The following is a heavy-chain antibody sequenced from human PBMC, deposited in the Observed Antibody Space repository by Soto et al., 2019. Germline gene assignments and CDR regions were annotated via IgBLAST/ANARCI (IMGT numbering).Heavy chain of an antibody. CDR1: GGSISSGGYY. CDR2: IYYSGIT. Sequence: QVQLQESGPGLVKPSQTLSLTCTVSGGSISSGGYYWSWIRQHPGKGLEWIGYIYYSGITYYNPSLKSRVTISVATYKNQFSLKLSSVTAADTAVYYCARDAGNAYGDSNNWFDPWGQGTLVTVSS. D-gene: IGHD4-17*01. V-gene: IGHV4-31*03. CDR3: ARDAGNAYGDSNNWFDP. J-gene: IGHJ5*02.